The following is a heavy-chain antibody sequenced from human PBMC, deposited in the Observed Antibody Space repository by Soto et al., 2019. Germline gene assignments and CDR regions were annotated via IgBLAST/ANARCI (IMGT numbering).Heavy chain of an antibody. CDR2: IYYSGST. V-gene: IGHV4-39*01. J-gene: IGHJ6*02. CDR1: GGSISSSSYY. CDR3: ARAIFIRGDYYYYGMDA. Sequence: PSETLSLTCTVSGGSISSSSYYWGWIRQPPGKGLEWIGSIYYSGSTYYNPSLKSRVTISVDTSKNQFSLKLSSVTAADTAVYHCARAIFIRGDYYYYGMDAWGQGTTVTVSS. D-gene: IGHD3-3*01.